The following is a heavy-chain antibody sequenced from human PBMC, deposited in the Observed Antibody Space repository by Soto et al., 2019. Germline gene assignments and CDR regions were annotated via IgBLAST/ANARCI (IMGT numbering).Heavy chain of an antibody. Sequence: QVQLVQSGAEVKKPGASVKVSCKASGYTFTSYYMHWVRQAPGQGLEWMGIINPSGGSTSYAQKFQGRVTMTRYTSTSPVYMELSSLRSEDTAVYYCASTTWVDILTGYYDGMDVWGQGTTVTVSS. CDR3: ASTTWVDILTGYYDGMDV. J-gene: IGHJ6*02. V-gene: IGHV1-46*01. D-gene: IGHD3-9*01. CDR2: INPSGGST. CDR1: GYTFTSYY.